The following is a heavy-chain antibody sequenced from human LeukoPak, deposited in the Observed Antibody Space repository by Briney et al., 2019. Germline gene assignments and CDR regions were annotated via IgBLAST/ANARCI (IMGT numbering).Heavy chain of an antibody. CDR3: AKDWGPTDYDFWSGLLDY. D-gene: IGHD3-3*01. Sequence: GGSLRLSCAASGFTFSSYGMHWVRQAPGKGLEGVAFIRYDGSNKYYADSVKGRFTISRDNSKNTLYLQMNSLRAEDTAVYYCAKDWGPTDYDFWSGLLDYWGQGTLVTVSS. CDR2: IRYDGSNK. V-gene: IGHV3-30*02. CDR1: GFTFSSYG. J-gene: IGHJ4*02.